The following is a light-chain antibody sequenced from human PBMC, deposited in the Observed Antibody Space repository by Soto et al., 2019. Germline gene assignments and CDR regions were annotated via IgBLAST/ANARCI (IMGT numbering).Light chain of an antibody. CDR2: DTS. J-gene: IGKJ1*01. Sequence: EIVVTHSPATLSVSPGERVTLSCRASQSVSSSLAWYPQRPGQAPRLLIYDTSTRAAGISDRFSGSGSGTDLTLTITSLQYDDFAAYYCEQYSEWPPRTFGQGTAVEIK. V-gene: IGKV3D-15*01. CDR1: QSVSSS. CDR3: EQYSEWPPRT.